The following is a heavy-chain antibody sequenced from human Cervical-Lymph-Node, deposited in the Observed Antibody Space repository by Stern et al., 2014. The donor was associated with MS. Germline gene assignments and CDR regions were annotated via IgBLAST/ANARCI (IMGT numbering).Heavy chain of an antibody. CDR1: GITFSTST. CDR2: IVVGSGTT. V-gene: IGHV1-58*02. CDR3: AAPGSGKTDHYYYGMDV. D-gene: IGHD3-10*01. J-gene: IGHJ6*02. Sequence: VQLVESGPEVKKPGTSVKVSCKASGITFSTSTMHWVRQARGQRPEWIGWIVVGSGTTNYAQKFRERVTITRDMSTSTAHMELSSLKSEDTAVYYCAAPGSGKTDHYYYGMDVWGQGTTVIVSS.